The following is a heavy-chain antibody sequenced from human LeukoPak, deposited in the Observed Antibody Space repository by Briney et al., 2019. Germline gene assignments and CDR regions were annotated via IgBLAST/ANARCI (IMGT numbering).Heavy chain of an antibody. CDR1: GFTFSGSA. V-gene: IGHV3-73*01. CDR2: IRSKAKSYAT. CDR3: SRQAACSGGSCDYPKLDF. D-gene: IGHD2-15*01. Sequence: PGGSLRLSCAASGFTFSGSAMHWVRQASGRGLEWVGRIRSKAKSYATTYGASVKGRFTISRDDSKNTAYLQLNSLKTEDTAVYYCSRQAACSGGSCDYPKLDFWGQGTLVTVSS. J-gene: IGHJ4*02.